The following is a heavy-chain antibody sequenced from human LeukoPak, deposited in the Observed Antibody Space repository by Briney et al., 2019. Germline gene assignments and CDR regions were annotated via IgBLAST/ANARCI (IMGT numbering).Heavy chain of an antibody. Sequence: WASVKVSCKASGYTFTSYDINWVRQATGQGLEWMGWMNPNSGNTGYAQKFQGRVTMTRNTSISTAYMELSSLRSEDTAVYYCARQFTMVRGVILSRYYSYGMDVWGQGTTVTVSS. D-gene: IGHD3-10*01. J-gene: IGHJ6*02. CDR3: ARQFTMVRGVILSRYYSYGMDV. CDR2: MNPNSGNT. CDR1: GYTFTSYD. V-gene: IGHV1-8*01.